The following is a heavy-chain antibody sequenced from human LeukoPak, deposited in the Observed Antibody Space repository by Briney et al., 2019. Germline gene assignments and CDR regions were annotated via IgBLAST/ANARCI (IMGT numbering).Heavy chain of an antibody. Sequence: PGGSLTLSCAASGFTFSSYEMNWVRQAPGKGLEWVSYISSSDSSTYYADSVKGRFTISRDNAKNSLSLQMNSLRAEDTAVYYCARGVHDSSGYYSLYWYYYMDVWGKGTTVTVSS. D-gene: IGHD3-22*01. J-gene: IGHJ6*03. V-gene: IGHV3-48*03. CDR1: GFTFSSYE. CDR2: ISSSDSST. CDR3: ARGVHDSSGYYSLYWYYYMDV.